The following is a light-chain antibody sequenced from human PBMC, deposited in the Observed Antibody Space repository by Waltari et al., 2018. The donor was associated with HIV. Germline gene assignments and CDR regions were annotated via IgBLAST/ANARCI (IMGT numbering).Light chain of an antibody. CDR3: MQALQAYS. CDR2: KTS. V-gene: IGKV2-28*01. J-gene: IGKJ2*01. Sequence: DIVMTQSPLSLPVTPGESASISCRSSQTLLYSDEYKYLDWYQQKPGQSPRLLIYKTSNRSSGVSDRFSGSASGTDFTLRISRVEAEDVGVYYCMQALQAYSFGQGTKVEIK. CDR1: QTLLYSDEYKY.